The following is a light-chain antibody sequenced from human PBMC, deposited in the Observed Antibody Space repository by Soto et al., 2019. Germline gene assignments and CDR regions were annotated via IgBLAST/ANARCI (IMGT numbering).Light chain of an antibody. V-gene: IGKV1-5*03. CDR1: QSISSW. J-gene: IGKJ1*01. CDR2: KAS. CDR3: QQYNTYSRT. Sequence: DIQMSQSPSTLSASEGDRVTITCRASQSISSWLAWYQQKPGKAPKLLIYKASSLESGVPSRFSGSGSGTEFTLTISSLQADDFATYYCQQYNTYSRTFGQGTKVEIK.